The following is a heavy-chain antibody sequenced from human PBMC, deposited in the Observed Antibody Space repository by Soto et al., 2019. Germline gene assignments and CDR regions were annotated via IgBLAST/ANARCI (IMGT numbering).Heavy chain of an antibody. CDR3: ARKNYDSSGYSPHDAFDI. CDR2: IYYSGST. D-gene: IGHD3-22*01. Sequence: SETLSLTCTVSGGSISSGGYYWSWIRQHPGKGLEWIGYIYYSGSTYYNPSLKSRVTISVDTPKNQFSLKLSSVTAADTAVYYCARKNYDSSGYSPHDAFDIWGQGTMVTVSS. CDR1: GGSISSGGYY. V-gene: IGHV4-31*03. J-gene: IGHJ3*02.